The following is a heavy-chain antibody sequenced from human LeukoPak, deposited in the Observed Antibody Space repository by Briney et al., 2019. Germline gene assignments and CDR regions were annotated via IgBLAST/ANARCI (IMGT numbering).Heavy chain of an antibody. V-gene: IGHV3-23*01. D-gene: IGHD3-9*01. J-gene: IGHJ4*02. CDR1: GFTFSSHA. CDR2: VSASGGRT. Sequence: PGGSLRLSCAASGFTFSSHAMSWVRQAPGKGLEWVSTVSASGGRTYYADSVKGRFTISRDNSENTLSLQMYSLRAEDTAVYYCAKDNYDILTGYYSNFDYWGQGTLVTVSS. CDR3: AKDNYDILTGYYSNFDY.